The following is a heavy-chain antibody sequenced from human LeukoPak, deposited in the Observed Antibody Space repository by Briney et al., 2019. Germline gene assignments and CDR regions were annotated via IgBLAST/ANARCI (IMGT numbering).Heavy chain of an antibody. J-gene: IGHJ3*02. Sequence: GGSLRLSCAASGFTFSSYAVSWVRQAPGKGLEWVSAISGSGGSTYYADSVKGRFTISRDNSKNTLYLQMNSLRAEDTAVYYCAKDPGYSYGRNPNAFDIWGQGTMVTVSS. CDR2: ISGSGGST. CDR1: GFTFSSYA. D-gene: IGHD5-18*01. CDR3: AKDPGYSYGRNPNAFDI. V-gene: IGHV3-23*01.